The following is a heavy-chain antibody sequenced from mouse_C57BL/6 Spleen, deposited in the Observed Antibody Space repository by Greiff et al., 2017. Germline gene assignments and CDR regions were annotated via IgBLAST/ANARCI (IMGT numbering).Heavy chain of an antibody. CDR3: ARDRMGDY. J-gene: IGHJ4*01. D-gene: IGHD2-3*01. Sequence: EVKVVESGGGLVKPGGSLKLSCAASGFTFSSYAMSWVRQTPEKRLEWVATISDGGSYTYYPDNVKGRFTISRDNAKNNLYLQMRHLKSEDTAMYYCARDRMGDYWGQGTSVTVSS. V-gene: IGHV5-4*01. CDR2: ISDGGSYT. CDR1: GFTFSSYA.